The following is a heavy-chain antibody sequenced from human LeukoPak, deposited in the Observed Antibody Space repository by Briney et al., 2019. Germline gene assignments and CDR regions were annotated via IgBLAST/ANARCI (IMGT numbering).Heavy chain of an antibody. CDR2: IIPMFATP. CDR3: ARAGIPGYCTNVTCSNWLDP. D-gene: IGHD2-8*01. V-gene: IGHV1-69*06. Sequence: SVKVSCKASGDTFTTYAIIWVRQAPGQGLEWMGGIIPMFATPNYAQRLRGRVTITADKSTTTAYMELSSLRSEDTAVYYCARAGIPGYCTNVTCSNWLDPWGQGTLVTVSS. J-gene: IGHJ5*02. CDR1: GDTFTTYA.